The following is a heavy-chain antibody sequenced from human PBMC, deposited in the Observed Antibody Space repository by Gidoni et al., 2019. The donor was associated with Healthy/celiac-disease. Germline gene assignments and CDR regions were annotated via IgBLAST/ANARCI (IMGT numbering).Heavy chain of an antibody. V-gene: IGHV3-23*01. Sequence: EGQLLESGGGLVQTGGSLRRAWAASGCTFSSSATSWVRRAPGKGLEWVSSISGSGGSTYYADSVRGRFTISRDNSKNTLYLQMYILRAEDTAVYYCAKDTPAPSYIVVVTAIQGHFDYWGQGTLVTVSS. CDR1: GCTFSSSA. CDR2: ISGSGGST. D-gene: IGHD2-21*02. CDR3: AKDTPAPSYIVVVTAIQGHFDY. J-gene: IGHJ4*02.